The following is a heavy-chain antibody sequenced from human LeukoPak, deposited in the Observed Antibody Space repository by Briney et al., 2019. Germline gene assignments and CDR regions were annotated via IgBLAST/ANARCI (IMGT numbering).Heavy chain of an antibody. J-gene: IGHJ3*02. D-gene: IGHD1-14*01. CDR1: GYTFTSYD. CDR2: MNPNSGNT. CDR3: ARSALPDDAFDI. Sequence: ASVKVSCKASGYTFTSYDINWVRQATGQGLEWMGWMNPNSGNTGYAQKFQGRVTMTRNTSISTAYMELSSPRSEDTAVYYCARSALPDDAFDIWGQGTMVTVSS. V-gene: IGHV1-8*01.